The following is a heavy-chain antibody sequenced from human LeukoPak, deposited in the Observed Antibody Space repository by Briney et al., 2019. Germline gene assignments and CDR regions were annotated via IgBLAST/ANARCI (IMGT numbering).Heavy chain of an antibody. V-gene: IGHV3-30-3*01. Sequence: PGRSLRLSCAASGFTFRTYAMHWVRQAPGKGLEWVAVISNDAYNKYYADSVKGRFTISRDNSKNTLYLGMNSLRAEDTAVYYCSRDFSGASRIDYWGQGTLATVSS. CDR2: ISNDAYNK. J-gene: IGHJ4*02. CDR1: GFTFRTYA. CDR3: SRDFSGASRIDY. D-gene: IGHD4/OR15-4a*01.